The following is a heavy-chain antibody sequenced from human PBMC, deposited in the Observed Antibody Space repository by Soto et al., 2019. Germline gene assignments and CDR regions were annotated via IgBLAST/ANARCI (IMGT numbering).Heavy chain of an antibody. Sequence: LSLTCTVSGGSISSSSYYWGWIRQPPGKGLEWIGSIYYSGSTYYNPSLKSRVTISVDTSKNQFSLKLSSVTAADTAVYYCARHVKVRFLEWLLEYYYYMDVWGKGTTVTVSS. J-gene: IGHJ6*03. CDR1: GGSISSSSYY. D-gene: IGHD3-3*01. CDR2: IYYSGST. V-gene: IGHV4-39*01. CDR3: ARHVKVRFLEWLLEYYYYMDV.